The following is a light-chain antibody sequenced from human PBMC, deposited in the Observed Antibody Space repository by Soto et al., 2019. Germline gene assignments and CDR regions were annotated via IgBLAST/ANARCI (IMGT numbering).Light chain of an antibody. V-gene: IGKV3-20*01. Sequence: EIVLTQSPGTLSLSPGERSTLSCRASQSVSSSYLAWYQQKHGQAPRXXIYGASSRATGIPDRFSGSGSGTDLTITISRLEPEDCEVYYCQQYGSSPITFGQGTRLEIK. CDR1: QSVSSSY. J-gene: IGKJ5*01. CDR2: GAS. CDR3: QQYGSSPIT.